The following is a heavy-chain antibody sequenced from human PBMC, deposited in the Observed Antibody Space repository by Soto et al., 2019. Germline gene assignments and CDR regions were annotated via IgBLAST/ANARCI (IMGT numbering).Heavy chain of an antibody. CDR1: GYSFTSYW. J-gene: IGHJ4*02. Sequence: PGESLKISCKGSGYSFTSYWIGWVRQMPGKGLEWMGIIYPGDSDTRYSPSFQGQVTISADKSISTAYLQWSSLKASDTAMYYWATHGRYYYDPSGYWGQGTLVTVAS. D-gene: IGHD3-22*01. CDR2: IYPGDSDT. V-gene: IGHV5-51*01. CDR3: ATHGRYYYDPSGY.